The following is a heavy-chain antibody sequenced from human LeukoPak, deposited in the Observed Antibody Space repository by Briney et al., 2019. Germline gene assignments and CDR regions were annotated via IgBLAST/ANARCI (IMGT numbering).Heavy chain of an antibody. CDR3: ARSERYNSGWYFYFDY. Sequence: PSETLSLTCTVSGGSISSSSYYWGWIRQPPGKGLEWIGSIYYSGSTYYNPSLKSRVTISVDTSKNQFSLNLSSVTAADTAVYYCARSERYNSGWYFYFDYWGQGTLVTVSS. CDR2: IYYSGST. J-gene: IGHJ4*02. D-gene: IGHD6-19*01. CDR1: GGSISSSSYY. V-gene: IGHV4-39*07.